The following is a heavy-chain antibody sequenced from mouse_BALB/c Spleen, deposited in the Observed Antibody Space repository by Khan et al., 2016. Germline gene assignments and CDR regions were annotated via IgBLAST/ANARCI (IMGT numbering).Heavy chain of an antibody. D-gene: IGHD2-1*01. CDR2: ITYDGSN. J-gene: IGHJ4*01. CDR1: GYSITSDYY. Sequence: EVQLQESGPGLVKPSQSLSLTCSVTGYSITSDYYWNWIRQFPGNKLEWMGYITYDGSNKYNPSLKNRISITRDTSKNQFFLKLNSVTTEDTATSYCARDYYGNYRYYYAMDYWGQGTSVTVSS. CDR3: ARDYYGNYRYYYAMDY. V-gene: IGHV3-6*02.